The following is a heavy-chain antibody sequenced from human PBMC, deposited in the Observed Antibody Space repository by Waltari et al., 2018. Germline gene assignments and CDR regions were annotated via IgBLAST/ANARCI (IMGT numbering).Heavy chain of an antibody. J-gene: IGHJ4*02. CDR2: ISSSSSYI. CDR1: GFTFSSYS. V-gene: IGHV3-21*01. D-gene: IGHD4-17*01. CDR3: ARRHREYGDYGGGVGY. Sequence: EVQLVESGGGLVKPGGSLRLSCAASGFTFSSYSMNWVRQAPGKGLEWVSAISSSSSYIYYADSVKGRFTISRDNAKNSLYLQMNSLRAEDTAVYYCARRHREYGDYGGGVGYWGQGTLVTVSS.